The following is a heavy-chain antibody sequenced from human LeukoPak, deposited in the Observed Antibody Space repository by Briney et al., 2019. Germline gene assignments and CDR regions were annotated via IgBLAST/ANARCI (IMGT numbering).Heavy chain of an antibody. D-gene: IGHD3-3*02. CDR1: GGSLSGYY. Sequence: SETLSLTCAVYGGSLSGYYWSWIRQPPGKGLEWIGEINHSGSTNYNPSLKSRVTISVDTSKNQFSLKLSSLTAADTAVYYCARLRRSRLAEFDYWGQGTLVTVSS. CDR3: ARLRRSRLAEFDY. CDR2: INHSGST. J-gene: IGHJ4*02. V-gene: IGHV4-34*01.